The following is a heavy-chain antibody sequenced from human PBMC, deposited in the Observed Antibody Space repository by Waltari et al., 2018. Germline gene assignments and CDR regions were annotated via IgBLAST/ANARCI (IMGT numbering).Heavy chain of an antibody. D-gene: IGHD2-2*01. Sequence: QVQLQQWGAGLLKPSETLSLTCAVYGGSFSGYYWSWIRQPPGKGLEWIGEINHSGSTNYNPSLKSRVTISVDTSKNQFSLKLSSVTAADTAVYYCARKRSSAFDIWGQGTMVNVSS. CDR3: ARKRSSAFDI. J-gene: IGHJ3*02. CDR2: INHSGST. V-gene: IGHV4-34*01. CDR1: GGSFSGYY.